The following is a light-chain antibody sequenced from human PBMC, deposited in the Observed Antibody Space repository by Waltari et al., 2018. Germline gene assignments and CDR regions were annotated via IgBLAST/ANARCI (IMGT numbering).Light chain of an antibody. CDR1: ESVSRA. V-gene: IGKV3-20*01. CDR3: QHYLRLPVT. J-gene: IGKJ1*01. CDR2: GAS. Sequence: EIVLTQPPCTLSLSVGERATVSCRASESVSRALAWYQQKPGQAPRLRIYGASTRATGIPDRFSGSGFGTDFSLTISRLEPDDFAVYYCQHYLRLPVTFGQGTTVEI.